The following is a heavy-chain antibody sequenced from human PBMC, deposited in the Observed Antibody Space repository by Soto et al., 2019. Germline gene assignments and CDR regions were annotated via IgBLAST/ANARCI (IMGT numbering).Heavy chain of an antibody. D-gene: IGHD2-2*02. CDR2: INPNSGGT. Sequence: GASVNVSCTASGYTFTGYYIHWVRQAPGEGLEWMGWINPNSGGTNYAQKFQGWVTMTRDTSISTAYMELSRLRSDDTAVYYCARAYCSSNSCYILDAFDIWGQGTMVTVS. CDR3: ARAYCSSNSCYILDAFDI. V-gene: IGHV1-2*04. CDR1: GYTFTGYY. J-gene: IGHJ3*02.